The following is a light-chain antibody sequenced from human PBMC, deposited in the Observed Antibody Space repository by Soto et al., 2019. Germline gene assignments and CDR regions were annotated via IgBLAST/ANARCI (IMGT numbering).Light chain of an antibody. Sequence: QSVLTQPPSASGTPGQRVTISCSGSSSNIGTNTVSWYQQLPGTAPKVLIYSNSQRPSGVPDRFSGSRSGTSASLAISGLQSEDEADYYCATWDDSLNGPVFSGGTKLTVL. V-gene: IGLV1-44*01. CDR2: SNS. CDR3: ATWDDSLNGPV. J-gene: IGLJ3*02. CDR1: SSNIGTNT.